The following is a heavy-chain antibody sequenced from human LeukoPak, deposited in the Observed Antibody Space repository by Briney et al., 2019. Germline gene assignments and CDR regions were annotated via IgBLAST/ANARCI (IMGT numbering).Heavy chain of an antibody. V-gene: IGHV4-31*03. Sequence: SETLSLTCTVSGGSISSGGYYWSWIRQHPGKGLEWIGYIYYSGSTYYNPSLKSRVTISVDTSKNQFSLKLSSVTAADTAVYYCARDPRDWYGVRGVFDYWGQGTLVTVSS. D-gene: IGHD3-10*01. J-gene: IGHJ4*02. CDR1: GGSISSGGYY. CDR3: ARDPRDWYGVRGVFDY. CDR2: IYYSGST.